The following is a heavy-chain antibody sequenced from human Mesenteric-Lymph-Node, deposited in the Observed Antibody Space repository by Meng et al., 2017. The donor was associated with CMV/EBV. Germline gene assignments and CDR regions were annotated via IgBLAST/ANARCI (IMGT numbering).Heavy chain of an antibody. CDR1: GYTFTGYY. CDR2: INPNSGGT. J-gene: IGHJ4*02. Sequence: ASVKVSCKASGYTFTGYYMYWVRQAPGQGLEWMGWINPNSGGTNYAQKFQGRVTMTRDTSISTAYMELSRLRSDDTAVYYCARGFRIVLAGTPFEYWGQGTLVTVSS. D-gene: IGHD6-19*01. CDR3: ARGFRIVLAGTPFEY. V-gene: IGHV1-2*02.